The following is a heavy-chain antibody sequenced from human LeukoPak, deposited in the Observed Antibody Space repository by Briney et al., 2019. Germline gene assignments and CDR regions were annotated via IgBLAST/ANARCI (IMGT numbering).Heavy chain of an antibody. D-gene: IGHD1-1*01. V-gene: IGHV3-66*01. J-gene: IGHJ4*02. Sequence: PGGSLRLSCAASGFSVSRNYMTWVRQAPGEGLEWVSLIYSGGSTSYADCVKGRFTISRDNSKNTLYLQMNSLRAEDTAVYYCARKTDHQTGGDYWGQGTLVTVSS. CDR3: ARKTDHQTGGDY. CDR2: IYSGGST. CDR1: GFSVSRNY.